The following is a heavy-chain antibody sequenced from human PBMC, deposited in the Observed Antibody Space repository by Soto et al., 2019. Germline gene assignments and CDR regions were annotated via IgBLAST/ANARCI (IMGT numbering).Heavy chain of an antibody. CDR3: AKGFDSGDTKHIDH. D-gene: IGHD4-17*01. CDR2: ITNTGITT. V-gene: IGHV3-23*01. CDR1: GFGFSTHA. J-gene: IGHJ4*02. Sequence: LRRSCAASGFGFSTHALSWVRQAPGKGLEWLSSITNTGITTHYADSVKGRFTISRENSRNTLHLQMNNLRVDDTAVYYCAKGFDSGDTKHIDHWGQGTLVTVSS.